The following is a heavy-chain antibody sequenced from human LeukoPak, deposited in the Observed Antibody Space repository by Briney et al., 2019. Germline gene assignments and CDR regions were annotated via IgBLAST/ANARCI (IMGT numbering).Heavy chain of an antibody. J-gene: IGHJ6*02. CDR2: ISYDGKNK. V-gene: IGHV3-30*18. CDR3: AKKGGGYSYGYYYYGMDV. CDR1: GFTFSSYA. D-gene: IGHD5-18*01. Sequence: GGSLRLSCAASGFTFSSYAMHWVRQAPGKGLEWVALISYDGKNKYYADSVKGRFTISRDNSKNTLYLQMNSLRAEDTAVYYCAKKGGGYSYGYYYYGMDVWGQGTTVTVSS.